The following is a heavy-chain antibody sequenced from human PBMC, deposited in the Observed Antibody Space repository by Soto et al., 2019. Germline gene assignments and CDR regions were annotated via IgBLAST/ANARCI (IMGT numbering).Heavy chain of an antibody. J-gene: IGHJ4*02. CDR1: GFTFSSYS. V-gene: IGHV3-21*01. CDR2: ISSSSSYI. Sequence: EVQLVESGGGLVKPGGSLRLSCAASGFTFSSYSMNWVRQAPGKGLEWVSSISSSSSYIYYADSVKGRFTISRDNAKNPLYLQMNSLRDEDTAVYYGARDQPGYSYGYGWGYWGQGTLVTVSS. CDR3: ARDQPGYSYGYGWGY. D-gene: IGHD5-18*01.